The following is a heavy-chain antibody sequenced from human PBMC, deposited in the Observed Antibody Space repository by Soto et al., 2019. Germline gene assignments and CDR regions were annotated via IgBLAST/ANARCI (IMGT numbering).Heavy chain of an antibody. J-gene: IGHJ2*01. CDR3: ARSPVTMMFRGCGAHQDLFAFRAQGSFD. Sequence: ASVKVSCKASGGTFSSYTISWVRQAPGQGLEWMGRIIPILGIANYAQKFQGRVTITADKSTSTAYMELSSLRSEDTAVYYCARSPVTMMFRGCGAHQDLFAFRAQGSFD. D-gene: IGHD4-17*01. CDR2: IIPILGIA. CDR1: GGTFSSYT. V-gene: IGHV1-69*02.